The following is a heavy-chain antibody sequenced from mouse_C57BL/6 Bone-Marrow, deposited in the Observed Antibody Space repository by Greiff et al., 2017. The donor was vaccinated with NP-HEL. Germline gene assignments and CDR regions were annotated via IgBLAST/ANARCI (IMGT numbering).Heavy chain of an antibody. J-gene: IGHJ1*03. Sequence: DVMLVESGGDLVKPGGSLKLSCAASGFTFSSYGMSWVRQTPDKRLEWVATISSGGSYTYYPDSVKGRFTISRDNAKNTLYLQMSSLKSEDTAMYYCARQRDGSSPFYWYFDVWGTGTTVTVSS. V-gene: IGHV5-6*02. D-gene: IGHD1-1*01. CDR1: GFTFSSYG. CDR2: ISSGGSYT. CDR3: ARQRDGSSPFYWYFDV.